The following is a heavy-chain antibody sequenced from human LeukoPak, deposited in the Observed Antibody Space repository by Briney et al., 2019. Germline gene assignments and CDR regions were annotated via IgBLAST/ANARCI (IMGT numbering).Heavy chain of an antibody. D-gene: IGHD1-26*01. CDR2: IYYSGTT. V-gene: IGHV4-59*08. J-gene: IGHJ4*02. Sequence: SETLSLTCTVSGGSISSYYWSWIRQPPGKGLEWIGYIYYSGTTNYNPSLKSRVTISVDTSKNQFSLKLSSVTAADTAVYYCARRGSGAYFLDYWGQGTLVTVSS. CDR3: ARRGSGAYFLDY. CDR1: GGSISSYY.